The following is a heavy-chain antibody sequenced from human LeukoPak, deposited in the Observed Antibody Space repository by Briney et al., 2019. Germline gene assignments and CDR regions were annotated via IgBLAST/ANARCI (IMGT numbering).Heavy chain of an antibody. D-gene: IGHD3-16*02. CDR2: IKRDGSEK. CDR1: GFTFSSYW. CDR3: ARDIEAFDI. J-gene: IGHJ3*02. Sequence: PGGSLRLSCAASGFTFSSYWMSWVRQAPGKGLEGVAYIKRDGSEKYYVDSVKGRFTISRDNAKNSLYLQMNSLRAEDTAVYYCARDIEAFDIWGQGTMVPVSS. V-gene: IGHV3-7*01.